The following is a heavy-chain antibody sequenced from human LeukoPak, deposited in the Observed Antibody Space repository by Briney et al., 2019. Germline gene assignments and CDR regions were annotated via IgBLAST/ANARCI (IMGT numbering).Heavy chain of an antibody. V-gene: IGHV1-69*05. CDR2: IIPIFGTA. CDR1: GGTCSSYA. CDR3: ASYPSGNAEIG. J-gene: IGHJ4*02. Sequence: GASVKVSCKASGGTCSSYAISWVRQAPGQGLEWMGRIIPIFGTANYAQKFQGRVTITTDESTSTAYMELSSLRSEDTAVYYCASYPSGNAEIGWGQGTLVTVSS. D-gene: IGHD1-26*01.